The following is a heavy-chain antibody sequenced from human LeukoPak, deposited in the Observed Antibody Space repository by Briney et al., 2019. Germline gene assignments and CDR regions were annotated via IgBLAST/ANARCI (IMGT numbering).Heavy chain of an antibody. CDR2: IIPIFGTA. CDR1: GGTFSSYA. Sequence: ASVKVSCKASGGTFSSYAISWVRQAPGQGLEWMGGIIPIFGTANYAQKFQGRVTITADESTSTAYMELSSLRSEDTAVYYCASSQYYYGSGSYQRDFDYWGQGTLVTVSS. D-gene: IGHD3-10*01. J-gene: IGHJ4*02. CDR3: ASSQYYYGSGSYQRDFDY. V-gene: IGHV1-69*01.